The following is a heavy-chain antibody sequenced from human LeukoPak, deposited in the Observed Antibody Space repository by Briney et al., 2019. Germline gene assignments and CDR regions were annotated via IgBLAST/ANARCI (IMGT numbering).Heavy chain of an antibody. V-gene: IGHV3-30*18. CDR1: GFTFSNYG. Sequence: PGRSLRLSCAASGFTFSNYGMHWVRQAPGKGLEWVAVISYDGINKNYGDAVKGRFTISRDNSKNTLYLQMNSLRAEDTAVYYCAKDYSSGSFEYWGQGTPVTVSS. CDR3: AKDYSSGSFEY. D-gene: IGHD6-19*01. CDR2: ISYDGINK. J-gene: IGHJ4*02.